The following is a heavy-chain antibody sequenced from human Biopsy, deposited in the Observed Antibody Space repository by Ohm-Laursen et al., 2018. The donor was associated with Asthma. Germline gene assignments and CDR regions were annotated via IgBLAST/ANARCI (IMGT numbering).Heavy chain of an antibody. J-gene: IGHJ5*02. Sequence: GTLSLTCAVYGGSFSNYYWTWIRQPPGKGLEWIGEINHRGSTNYNPSLKSRVTMSLDTSKNQFSLRLTSVTPADTAVYYCARLADCSGGACYSYGWFDPWGQGTLVTVSS. V-gene: IGHV4-34*01. CDR1: GGSFSNYY. D-gene: IGHD2-15*01. CDR2: INHRGST. CDR3: ARLADCSGGACYSYGWFDP.